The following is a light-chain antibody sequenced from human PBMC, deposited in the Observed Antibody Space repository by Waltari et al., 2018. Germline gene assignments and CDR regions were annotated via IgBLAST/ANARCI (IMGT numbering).Light chain of an antibody. V-gene: IGKV2-30*01. CDR1: ESLLIHDGKTY. Sequence: DVVMTQSPVSLSVTLGQPASISCRCSESLLIHDGKTYLNWFHHRPVQSPRRLIYQVSERDSGVPDRFSGSGSGADFTLKISRVEAEDAGLYCCMLGTRPWTFGPGTKVEIK. CDR3: MLGTRPWT. CDR2: QVS. J-gene: IGKJ1*01.